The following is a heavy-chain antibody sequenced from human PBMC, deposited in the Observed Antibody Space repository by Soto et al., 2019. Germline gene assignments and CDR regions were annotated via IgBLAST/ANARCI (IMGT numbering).Heavy chain of an antibody. CDR2: IYHSGST. Sequence: KTSETLSLTXAVSGGSISSGGYSWSWIRQPPGKGLEWIGYIYHSGSTYYNPSLKSRVTISVDRSKNQFSLKLSSVTAADTAVYYRARGIVVVPAAIYWFDPWGQGTLVTVSS. J-gene: IGHJ5*02. CDR1: GGSISSGGYS. V-gene: IGHV4-30-2*01. CDR3: ARGIVVVPAAIYWFDP. D-gene: IGHD2-2*01.